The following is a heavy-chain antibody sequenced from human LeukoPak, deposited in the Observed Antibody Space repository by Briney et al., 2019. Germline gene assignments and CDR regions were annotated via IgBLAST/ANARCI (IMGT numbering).Heavy chain of an antibody. V-gene: IGHV4-34*01. D-gene: IGHD6-13*01. CDR1: GGSFSGYY. Sequence: SETLSLTCAVYGGSFSGYYWSWIRQPPGKGLEWIGEINHSGSTNYNPSLKSRVTISVDTSKNQFSLKLSSVTAADTAVYYCARAAAAGTLRNWFDPWGQGTLVTVSS. CDR2: INHSGST. CDR3: ARAAAAGTLRNWFDP. J-gene: IGHJ5*02.